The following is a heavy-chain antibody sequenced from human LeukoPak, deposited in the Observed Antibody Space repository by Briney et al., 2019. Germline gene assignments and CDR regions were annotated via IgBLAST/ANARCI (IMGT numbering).Heavy chain of an antibody. V-gene: IGHV4-39*07. CDR2: IYYSGST. CDR1: GGSISSSSYY. Sequence: SETLSLTCTVSGGSISSSSYYWGWIRQPPGKGLEWIGSIYYSGSTYYNPSLKSRVTISVDTSKNQFSLKLNSVTAADTAVYYCARGKSMVREVDWFDPWGQGTLVTVSS. CDR3: ARGKSMVREVDWFDP. J-gene: IGHJ5*02. D-gene: IGHD3-10*01.